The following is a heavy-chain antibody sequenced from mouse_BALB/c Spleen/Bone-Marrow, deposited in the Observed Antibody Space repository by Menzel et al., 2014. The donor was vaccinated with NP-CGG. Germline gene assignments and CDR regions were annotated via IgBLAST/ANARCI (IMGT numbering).Heavy chain of an antibody. CDR1: GFTFSSFG. CDR2: ISSGSSTI. V-gene: IGHV5-17*02. D-gene: IGHD2-10*02. J-gene: IGHJ2*01. Sequence: EVKVVDSGGGLVQPGGSRKLSCAASGFTFSSFGVHWVRQAPEKGLEWVAYISSGSSTIYYADTVKGRFTISRDNSKNPLFLQMTSLRSEDAAMYYCARGKYGYDYWGQGTTLTVSS. CDR3: ARGKYGYDY.